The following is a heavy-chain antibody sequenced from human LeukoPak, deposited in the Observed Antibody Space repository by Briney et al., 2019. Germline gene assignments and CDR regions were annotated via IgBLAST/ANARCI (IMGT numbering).Heavy chain of an antibody. V-gene: IGHV4-4*09. Sequence: SETLSLTCTVSGASLTRYYWSWIRQSPGKGLEWIGSISPSGSTYYNPSLKSRVIISVDTSKKQFSLKLNSVTAADTAVYYCARGTSMIVVASFDYWGQGTLVTVSS. D-gene: IGHD3-22*01. J-gene: IGHJ4*02. CDR3: ARGTSMIVVASFDY. CDR2: ISPSGST. CDR1: GASLTRYY.